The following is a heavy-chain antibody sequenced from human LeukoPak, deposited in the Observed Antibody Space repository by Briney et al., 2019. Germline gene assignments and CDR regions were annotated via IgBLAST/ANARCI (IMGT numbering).Heavy chain of an antibody. D-gene: IGHD3-16*02. CDR2: INHSGST. Sequence: SETLSLTCAVYGGSFSGYYWSWIRQPPGKGLEWIGEINHSGSTNYNPSLKSRVTISVDTSKNQFSLKLSSVTAAYTAVYYCARGNYDYVWGSYRNYYFDYWGQGTLVTVSS. J-gene: IGHJ4*02. V-gene: IGHV4-34*01. CDR3: ARGNYDYVWGSYRNYYFDY. CDR1: GGSFSGYY.